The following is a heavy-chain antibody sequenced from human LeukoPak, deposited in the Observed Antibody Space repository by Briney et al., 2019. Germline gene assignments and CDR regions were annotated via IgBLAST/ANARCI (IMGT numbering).Heavy chain of an antibody. CDR3: ARVYSGYDLPGSLANYYFDY. D-gene: IGHD5-12*01. Sequence: SGTLSLTCTVSGGSISSYYWSWIRQPAGKGLEWIGRFYSGGSTDYNTSLKSRVTMSVDTSKNQFSLKLSSVTAADTAVYYCARVYSGYDLPGSLANYYFDYWGQGTLATVSS. CDR1: GGSISSYY. V-gene: IGHV4-4*07. J-gene: IGHJ4*02. CDR2: FYSGGST.